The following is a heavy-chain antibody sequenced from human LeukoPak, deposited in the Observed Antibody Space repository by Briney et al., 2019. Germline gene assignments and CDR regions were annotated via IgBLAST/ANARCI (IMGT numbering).Heavy chain of an antibody. CDR1: GFTFSSYS. D-gene: IGHD3-10*01. CDR3: ARDFSGSGSYPPYGMDV. J-gene: IGHJ6*01. Sequence: GGSLRLSCAASGFTFSSYSMNWVGQAPGKGLEWVSYISSSSSTIYYADSVKGRFTISRDNAKNSLYLQMNSLRDEDTAVYYCARDFSGSGSYPPYGMDVWGQGTTATVSS. CDR2: ISSSSSTI. V-gene: IGHV3-48*02.